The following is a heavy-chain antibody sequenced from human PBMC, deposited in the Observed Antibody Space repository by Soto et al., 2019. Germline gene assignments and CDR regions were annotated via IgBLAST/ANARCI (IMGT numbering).Heavy chain of an antibody. J-gene: IGHJ3*02. D-gene: IGHD3-22*01. CDR3: ATARYYFDNSGVRVTFDM. Sequence: PSETLSLTCSVSDGSISSGDYYWSWIRQPPGKGLEWIGYIYYLGTTYYSPSLESRVTMSVDTSKNRFSLKLSSVTAADTAVYYCATARYYFDNSGVRVTFDMWGQGTWVT. CDR2: IYYLGTT. V-gene: IGHV4-30-4*01. CDR1: DGSISSGDYY.